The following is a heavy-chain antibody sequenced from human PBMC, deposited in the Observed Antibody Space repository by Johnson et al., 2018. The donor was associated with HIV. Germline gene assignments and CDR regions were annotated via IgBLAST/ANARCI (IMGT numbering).Heavy chain of an antibody. V-gene: IGHV3-30*18. CDR1: GFTFSSYE. Sequence: QVQLVESGGGVVQPGRSLRLSCAASGFTFSSYEMHWVRQAPGKGLEWVAVISHDGTHKYYADSVKGRFTISRDNSKNTLYLQVNSLGAEDTAVYYCAKASTPTMIVVVISAFDVSGQGTMVTVSS. J-gene: IGHJ3*01. CDR2: ISHDGTHK. CDR3: AKASTPTMIVVVISAFDV. D-gene: IGHD3-22*01.